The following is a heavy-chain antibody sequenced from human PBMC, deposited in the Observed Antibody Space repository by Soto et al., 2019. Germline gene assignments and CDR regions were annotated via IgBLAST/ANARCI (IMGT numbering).Heavy chain of an antibody. V-gene: IGHV3-30-3*01. CDR2: ISFDGNNK. CDR1: AFTFSSYA. J-gene: IGHJ4*02. D-gene: IGHD2-2*01. Sequence: GGSLRLSCAASAFTFSSYALHWVRQAPGRGLEWVALISFDGNNKYYANSVKGRFTISRDNSKNTLYLQMSSLRAEDTAVYYCGRCSSTSCHLGADYWGQGTLVTVSS. CDR3: GRCSSTSCHLGADY.